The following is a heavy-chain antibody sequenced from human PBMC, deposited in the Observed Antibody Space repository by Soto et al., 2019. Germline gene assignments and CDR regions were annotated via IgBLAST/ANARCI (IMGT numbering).Heavy chain of an antibody. CDR1: GGSFSGYY. CDR3: ARGPRQAAADWLDP. D-gene: IGHD6-13*01. V-gene: IGHV4-34*01. CDR2: INHSGST. Sequence: SETLSLTCAVYGGSFSGYYWSWVRQPPGKGLEWIGEINHSGSTNYNPSLKSRVTISVDTSKNQFSLKLSSVTAADTAVYYCARGPRQAAADWLDPWGQGTLVTVSS. J-gene: IGHJ5*02.